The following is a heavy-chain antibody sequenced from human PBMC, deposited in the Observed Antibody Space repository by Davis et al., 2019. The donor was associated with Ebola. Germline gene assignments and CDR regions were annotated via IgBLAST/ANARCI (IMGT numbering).Heavy chain of an antibody. CDR1: GGSISSHY. CDR3: ARGRWNYEEYFDY. Sequence: PSETLSLTCTVSGGSISSHYWSWIRQPPGKGLEWIGYIYYSGSTNYNPSLKSRVTISVDTSKNQFSLKLSSVTAADTAVYYCARGRWNYEEYFDYWGQGTLVTVSS. V-gene: IGHV4-59*11. CDR2: IYYSGST. D-gene: IGHD1-7*01. J-gene: IGHJ4*02.